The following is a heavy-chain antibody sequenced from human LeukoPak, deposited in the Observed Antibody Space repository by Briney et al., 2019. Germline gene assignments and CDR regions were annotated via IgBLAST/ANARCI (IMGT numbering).Heavy chain of an antibody. V-gene: IGHV3-7*01. J-gene: IGHJ4*02. Sequence: GGSLRLSCAASEFTFSSYWMSWVRQAPGKGLEWVASIKQDGSEKYYVDSVKGRVTISRDNAKNSLYLQMNSLRAEDTAVYYCAREHSGYDPNFDYWGQGTLVTVSS. CDR2: IKQDGSEK. D-gene: IGHD5-12*01. CDR1: EFTFSSYW. CDR3: AREHSGYDPNFDY.